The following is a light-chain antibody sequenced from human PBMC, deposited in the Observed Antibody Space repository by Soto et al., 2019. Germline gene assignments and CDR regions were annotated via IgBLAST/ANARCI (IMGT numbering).Light chain of an antibody. CDR2: GVS. J-gene: IGKJ2*01. CDR1: ESLFAF. Sequence: DIVLTQSPATLSVSPGDTVPLSCRASESLFAFLAWYQQKPGQAPRLLMYGVSTRATGIPARFSGGGSATDFTLTISSLQSEDSAFYFCQSYNDWPFASGLGTRLEI. CDR3: QSYNDWPFA. V-gene: IGKV3-15*01.